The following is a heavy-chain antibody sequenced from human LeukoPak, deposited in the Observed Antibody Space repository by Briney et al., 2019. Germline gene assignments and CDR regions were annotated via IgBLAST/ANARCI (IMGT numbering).Heavy chain of an antibody. V-gene: IGHV3-30*02. J-gene: IGHJ4*02. CDR1: GFTFSSYG. Sequence: GGSLRFACAASGFTFSSYGMQWVRQAPGKGLEWVAFILFDGSNKYYAESLKGRVTISREKSKNTLYLQMNSLRAGGTALYYCAKVSVGNYFDYWSQGTLVTVSS. D-gene: IGHD2-15*01. CDR2: ILFDGSNK. CDR3: AKVSVGNYFDY.